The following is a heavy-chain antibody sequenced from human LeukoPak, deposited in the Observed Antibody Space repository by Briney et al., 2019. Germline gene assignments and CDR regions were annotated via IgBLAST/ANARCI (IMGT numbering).Heavy chain of an antibody. V-gene: IGHV4-59*01. D-gene: IGHD1-1*01. Sequence: PSETLSLTCSVSGASFSTKYWSWIRQPPGRGLEWIGYVFDSGSTNYNPSLKSRVTISVDTSTKQFSLRLSSVTAADTAVYYCARLYQQSKWKYYYYYMDVWGKGTAVTVSS. CDR2: VFDSGST. CDR1: GASFSTKY. J-gene: IGHJ6*03. CDR3: ARLYQQSKWKYYYYYMDV.